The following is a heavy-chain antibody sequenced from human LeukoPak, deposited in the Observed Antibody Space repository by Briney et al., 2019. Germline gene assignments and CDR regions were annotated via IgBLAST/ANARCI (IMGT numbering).Heavy chain of an antibody. Sequence: SETLSLTCTVSGGSISSGSYYWSWIRQPAGKGLEWIGRIYTSGSTNYNPSLKSRVTISVDTSKNQFSLKLSSVTAADTAVYYCARDSRAVGSRGPAWYFDLWGRGTLVTVSS. J-gene: IGHJ2*01. CDR2: IYTSGST. D-gene: IGHD6-19*01. CDR3: ARDSRAVGSRGPAWYFDL. V-gene: IGHV4-61*02. CDR1: GGSISSGSYY.